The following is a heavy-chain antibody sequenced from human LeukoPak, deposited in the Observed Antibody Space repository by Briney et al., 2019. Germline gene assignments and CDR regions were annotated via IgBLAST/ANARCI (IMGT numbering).Heavy chain of an antibody. CDR2: IYHSGST. J-gene: IGHJ4*02. V-gene: IGHV4-30-2*01. CDR3: ARKSYGSGLDY. Sequence: SQTLSLTCTVSGGSISSGGYYWSWIRQPPGKGLEWIGEIYHSGSTNYNPSLKSRVTISVDKSKNQFSLKLSSVTAADTAVYYCARKSYGSGLDYWGQGTLVTVSS. D-gene: IGHD3-10*01. CDR1: GGSISSGGYY.